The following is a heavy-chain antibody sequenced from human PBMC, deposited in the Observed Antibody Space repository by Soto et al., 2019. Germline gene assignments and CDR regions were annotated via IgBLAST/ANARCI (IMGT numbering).Heavy chain of an antibody. CDR1: GGSISGHY. CDR3: ARGNIAAALVY. CDR2: INHSGRT. V-gene: IGHV4-34*01. D-gene: IGHD6-13*01. J-gene: IGHJ4*02. Sequence: QVQLQQWGAGLLKPSETLSLTCAGYGGSISGHYWNWIRQPPRKGLEWIGEINHSGRTNYNPSLKSRVTISVDTSKNQFSLNLGSVTAADTAVYFCARGNIAAALVYWGQGTLVTVSS.